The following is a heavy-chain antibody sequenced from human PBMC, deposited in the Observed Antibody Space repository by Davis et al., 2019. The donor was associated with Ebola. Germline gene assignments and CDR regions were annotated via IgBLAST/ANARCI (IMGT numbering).Heavy chain of an antibody. Sequence: SVKVSCKASGGTFSSYAISWVRQAPGQGLEWMGGIIPIFGTANYAQKFQGRVTITADESTSTAYMELSSLRSEDTAVYYCARDINSGTSRTFDHWGQGTLVTVSS. CDR2: IIPIFGTA. CDR3: ARDINSGTSRTFDH. D-gene: IGHD1-26*01. CDR1: GGTFSSYA. V-gene: IGHV1-69*13. J-gene: IGHJ4*02.